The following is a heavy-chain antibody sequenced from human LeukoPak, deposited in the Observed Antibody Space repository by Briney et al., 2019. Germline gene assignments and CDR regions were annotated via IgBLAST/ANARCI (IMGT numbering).Heavy chain of an antibody. CDR2: IIPIFGTA. CDR1: GYTFTSYG. V-gene: IGHV1-69*06. D-gene: IGHD2-15*01. J-gene: IGHJ6*03. Sequence: SVKVSCKASGYTFTSYGISWVRQAPGQGLEWMGGIIPIFGTANYAQKFQGRVTITADKSTSTAYMELSSLRSEDTAVYYCARGSVVVVATYYYYYMDVWGKGTTVTVSS. CDR3: ARGSVVVVATYYYYYMDV.